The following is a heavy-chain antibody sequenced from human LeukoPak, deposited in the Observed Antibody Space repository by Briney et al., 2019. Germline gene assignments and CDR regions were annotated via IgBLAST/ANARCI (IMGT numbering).Heavy chain of an antibody. CDR1: GYSISSGYY. CDR2: IYHSGST. J-gene: IGHJ6*03. CDR3: ARSLDSSGYYLGYYYMDV. D-gene: IGHD3-22*01. V-gene: IGHV4-38-2*02. Sequence: SETLSLTCTVSGYSISSGYYWGWIRQPPGKGLAWIGSIYHSGSTYYNPSLKSRVTISVDTSKNQFSLKLSSVTAADTAVYYCARSLDSSGYYLGYYYMDVWGKGTTVTISS.